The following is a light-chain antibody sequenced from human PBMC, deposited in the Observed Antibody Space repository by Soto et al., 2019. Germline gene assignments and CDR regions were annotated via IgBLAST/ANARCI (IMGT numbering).Light chain of an antibody. CDR1: QSVRSNF. V-gene: IGKV3-20*01. CDR3: QQCGSSPWT. J-gene: IGKJ1*01. CDR2: TVS. Sequence: EIVLTQSPGTLSLSPGERATLSCRASQSVRSNFLAWYQQKPGQAPRLLIYTVSTRATGIPDRFSGSGSGTDFTLTISRLEPDDFAVYYCQQCGSSPWTFGQGTKVDI.